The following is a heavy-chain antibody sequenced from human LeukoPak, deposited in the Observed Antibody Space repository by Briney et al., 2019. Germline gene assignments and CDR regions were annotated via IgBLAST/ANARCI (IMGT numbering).Heavy chain of an antibody. J-gene: IGHJ4*02. CDR1: GYSFTDYY. CDR2: INPKRGGT. CDR3: ALLWFGELWTKDY. V-gene: IGHV1-2*06. Sequence: ASVKVSAKASGYSFTDYYMHWVRQAPGQGLEWMGRINPKRGGTNYAQKFRGRVTLTRDASISTAHMELSRLTSDDTAVYYCALLWFGELWTKDYWGQGTLVTVSS. D-gene: IGHD3-10*01.